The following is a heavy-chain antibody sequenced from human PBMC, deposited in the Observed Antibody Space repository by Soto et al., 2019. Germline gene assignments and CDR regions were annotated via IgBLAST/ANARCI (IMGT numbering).Heavy chain of an antibody. CDR1: GFTFSSYA. D-gene: IGHD6-13*01. CDR3: ARSEWGSSSWYYFDY. Sequence: QVQLVESGGGVVQPGRSLRLSCAASGFTFSSYAMHWVRQAPGKGLEWVAVISYDGSNKYYADSVKGRFTISRDNPKNTLYLQMNSLRAEDTAVYYCARSEWGSSSWYYFDYWGQGTLVTVSS. V-gene: IGHV3-30-3*01. CDR2: ISYDGSNK. J-gene: IGHJ4*02.